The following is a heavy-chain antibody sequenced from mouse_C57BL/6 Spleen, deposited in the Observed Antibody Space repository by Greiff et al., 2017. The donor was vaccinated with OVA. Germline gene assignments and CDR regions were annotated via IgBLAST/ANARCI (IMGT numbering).Heavy chain of an antibody. CDR1: GFTFSDYG. J-gene: IGHJ4*01. Sequence: EVMLVESGGGLVKPGGSLKLSCAASGFTFSDYGMHWVRQAPEKGLEWVAYISSGSSTIYYADTVKGRFTISRDNAKNTLFLQMTSLRSEDTAMYYCARSYYDYDEGYYYAMDYWGQGTSVTVSS. CDR3: ARSYYDYDEGYYYAMDY. D-gene: IGHD2-4*01. V-gene: IGHV5-17*01. CDR2: ISSGSSTI.